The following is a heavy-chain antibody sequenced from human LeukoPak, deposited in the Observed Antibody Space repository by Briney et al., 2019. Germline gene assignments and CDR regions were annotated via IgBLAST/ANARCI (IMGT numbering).Heavy chain of an antibody. J-gene: IGHJ4*02. D-gene: IGHD6-19*01. CDR1: GGSISSNY. CDR2: IYYTGSS. Sequence: SETLSLTCTVSGGSISSNYWSWIRQPPGQGLEWIAYIYYTGSSNYNPSLKSRVTISVDTSKNQFSLILSSVTAADTAVYYCARQPVAATYFDYWGQGTLVTVSS. V-gene: IGHV4-59*08. CDR3: ARQPVAATYFDY.